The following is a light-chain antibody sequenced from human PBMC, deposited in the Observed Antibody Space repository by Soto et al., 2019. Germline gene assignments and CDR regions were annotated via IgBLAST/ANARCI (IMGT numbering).Light chain of an antibody. Sequence: VVTQEPSFSVSPGGTVTLTCGLSSGSVSTSYYPSWYQQTPGQAPRTLIYSTNTRSSGVPDRFSGSILVNKAALTITGAQADDESDYYCVLYMGSGISVFGGGTQLTVL. CDR2: STN. J-gene: IGLJ3*02. CDR1: SGSVSTSYY. CDR3: VLYMGSGISV. V-gene: IGLV8-61*01.